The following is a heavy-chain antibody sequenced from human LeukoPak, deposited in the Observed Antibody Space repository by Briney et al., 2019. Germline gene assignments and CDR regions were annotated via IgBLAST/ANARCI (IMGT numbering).Heavy chain of an antibody. CDR2: IRNKASSYTT. J-gene: IGHJ4*02. CDR3: ARDSTTYYWDY. CDR1: GLTFSDHF. V-gene: IGHV3-72*01. Sequence: PGGSLRLSCAASGLTFSDHFMDWVRQAPGKGLEWVGRIRNKASSYTTEYAASVRGRFSVSRDDSRNSLYLQMNSMKTEDTAVYYCARDSTTYYWDYWGQGTLVTVSS. D-gene: IGHD2-2*01.